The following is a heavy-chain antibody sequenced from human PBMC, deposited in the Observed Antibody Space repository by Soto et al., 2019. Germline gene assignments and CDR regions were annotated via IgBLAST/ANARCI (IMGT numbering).Heavy chain of an antibody. J-gene: IGHJ5*02. CDR2: INPNSGGT. CDR1: GYTFTGYY. Sequence: ASVKVSCKASGYTFTGYYMHWVRQAPGQGLEWMGWINPNSGGTNYAQKFQGWVTMTRDTSISTAYMELSRLRSDDTAVYYCARDTLTGTPNLPKNNWFDPWGQGTLVTVSS. D-gene: IGHD1-7*01. V-gene: IGHV1-2*04. CDR3: ARDTLTGTPNLPKNNWFDP.